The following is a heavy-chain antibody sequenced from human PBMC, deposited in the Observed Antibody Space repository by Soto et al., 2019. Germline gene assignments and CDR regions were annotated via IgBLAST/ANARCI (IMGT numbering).Heavy chain of an antibody. CDR2: IYYSGST. Sequence: SETLSLTCTVYGGSISSGGYYWSWIRQPPGKGLEWIGYIYYSGSTNYNPSLKSRVTISVDTSKNQFSLKLSSVTAADTAVYYCARTYYDFWSGLQGWQHGMDVWGQGTTVTVSS. D-gene: IGHD3-3*01. CDR1: GGSISSGGYY. CDR3: ARTYYDFWSGLQGWQHGMDV. V-gene: IGHV4-61*08. J-gene: IGHJ6*02.